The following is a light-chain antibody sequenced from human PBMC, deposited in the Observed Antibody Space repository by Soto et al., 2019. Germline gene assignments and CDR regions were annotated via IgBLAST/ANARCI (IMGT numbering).Light chain of an antibody. J-gene: IGKJ1*01. CDR1: QSVLSSSNNRNY. V-gene: IGKV4-1*01. Sequence: DIVMTQSPDSLAVSLGERATINCKSSQSVLSSSNNRNYLGWYQQKPGQPPKLLIYWASTRESGVPDRFSGXGXXXXXXXXXXXXXXXXVXVXXXXQYYTTPRTFGQGTKVEIK. CDR2: WAS. CDR3: XQYYTTPRT.